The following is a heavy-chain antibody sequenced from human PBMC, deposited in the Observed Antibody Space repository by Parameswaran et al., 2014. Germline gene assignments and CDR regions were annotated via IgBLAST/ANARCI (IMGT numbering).Heavy chain of an antibody. Sequence: SETLSLTCTVSGGSIFSYIWSWIRQPPGKGLEWIGYVYNSGSTNYNPSLKSRVTISVDTSNNQFSLKLTSVTAADTAVYYCARVNGDYQGGMDVWGQGTTVTVSS. CDR3: ARVNGDYQGGMDV. CDR2: VYNSGST. D-gene: IGHD4-17*01. V-gene: IGHV4-59*01. CDR1: GGSIFSYI. J-gene: IGHJ6*02.